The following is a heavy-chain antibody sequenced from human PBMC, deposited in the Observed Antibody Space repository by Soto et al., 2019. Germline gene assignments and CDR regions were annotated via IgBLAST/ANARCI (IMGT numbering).Heavy chain of an antibody. J-gene: IGHJ6*02. Sequence: SVKESCKTSGDTFTNYAFGWVRQATGQGLEWMGGIIPIFGTPGYAQKFQGRVTITADESTRIASMELSSLTPDDTAVYYCARERSVGYCITTTCPKPFYYYAMDVWGQGTTVTVSS. CDR1: GDTFTNYA. CDR3: ARERSVGYCITTTCPKPFYYYAMDV. D-gene: IGHD2-2*01. CDR2: IIPIFGTP. V-gene: IGHV1-69*13.